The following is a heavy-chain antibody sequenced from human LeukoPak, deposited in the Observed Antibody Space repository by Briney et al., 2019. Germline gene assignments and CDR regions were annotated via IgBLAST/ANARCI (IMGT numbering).Heavy chain of an antibody. CDR3: AKVLLQRFDP. CDR2: IKQDGTEK. D-gene: IGHD3-22*01. CDR1: GFTFTTYW. V-gene: IGHV3-7*03. J-gene: IGHJ5*02. Sequence: GGSLRLSCAASGFTFTTYWMSWVRQAPGEGLEWVANIKQDGTEKYYVDSVKGRFTISRDNSKNTLYLQMNSLRAEDTAVYYCAKVLLQRFDPWGQGTLVTVSS.